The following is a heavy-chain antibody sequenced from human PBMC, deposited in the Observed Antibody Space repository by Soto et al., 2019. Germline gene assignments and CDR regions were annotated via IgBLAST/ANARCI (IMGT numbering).Heavy chain of an antibody. Sequence: VQLLESGGGLVQPGGSLRLSCAASGFTFSSYAMHWVRQAPGKGLEWVAVISYDGSNKYYADSVKGRFTISRDNSKNTLYLQMNSLRAEDTAVYYCASVRADYYDSSGPLGYWGQGTLVTVSS. V-gene: IGHV3-30-3*01. CDR1: GFTFSSYA. CDR2: ISYDGSNK. CDR3: ASVRADYYDSSGPLGY. J-gene: IGHJ4*02. D-gene: IGHD3-22*01.